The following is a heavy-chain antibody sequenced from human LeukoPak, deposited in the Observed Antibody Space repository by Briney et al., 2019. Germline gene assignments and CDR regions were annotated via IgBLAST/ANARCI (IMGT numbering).Heavy chain of an antibody. D-gene: IGHD7-27*01. CDR1: GFTFSNYA. J-gene: IGHJ4*02. Sequence: GGSLRLSCAASGFTFSNYAMSWVRHAPGKGLEWVSSISGSGSNKYYADSVKGRFTIPRDKSKNTMSLQMNSLRAEDTAVYYGAKDRPLNWGYHFDYWGQGTLVTVSS. CDR3: AKDRPLNWGYHFDY. V-gene: IGHV3-23*01. CDR2: ISGSGSNK.